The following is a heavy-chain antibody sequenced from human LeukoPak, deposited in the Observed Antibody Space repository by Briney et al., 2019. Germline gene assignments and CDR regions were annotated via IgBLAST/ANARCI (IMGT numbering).Heavy chain of an antibody. CDR1: GFTFSSYG. D-gene: IGHD5-24*01. CDR2: LSGSGDST. V-gene: IGHV3-23*01. Sequence: PGGSPRLSCAASGFTFSSYGMSWVRQAPGKGLEWVSALSGSGDSTYYADSVKGRFTISRDNSRNTLYLQMNSLRADDTAVYYCAKSNGYNFEAFDMWGQGAMVTVSS. CDR3: AKSNGYNFEAFDM. J-gene: IGHJ3*02.